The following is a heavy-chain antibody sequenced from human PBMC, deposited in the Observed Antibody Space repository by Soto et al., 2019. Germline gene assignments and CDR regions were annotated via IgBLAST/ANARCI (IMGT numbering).Heavy chain of an antibody. Sequence: EVQLVESGGGLVQPGGSLRLSCAASGFTFSSYEMNWVRQAPGKGLEWVSYISSSGSTIYYADSVKGRFTISRDNAKNSLYLQMNSLRAEDTAVYYCARGSDIVVVSAPYYWGQGTLVTVSS. J-gene: IGHJ4*02. CDR2: ISSSGSTI. V-gene: IGHV3-48*03. CDR3: ARGSDIVVVSAPYY. CDR1: GFTFSSYE. D-gene: IGHD2-2*01.